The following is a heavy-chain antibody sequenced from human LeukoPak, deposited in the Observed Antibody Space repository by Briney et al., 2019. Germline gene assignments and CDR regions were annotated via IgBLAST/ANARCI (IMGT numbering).Heavy chain of an antibody. J-gene: IGHJ4*02. CDR2: INPNSGGT. CDR1: GYTFTGYY. Sequence: ASVKVSCKASGYTFTGYYMHWVRQAPGQGLEWMGGINPNSGGTNYAQKFQGRVTMTRDTSISTAYMELSRLRSDDTAVYYCARGSYSYGPGPDYWGQGTLVTVSS. D-gene: IGHD5-18*01. V-gene: IGHV1-2*02. CDR3: ARGSYSYGPGPDY.